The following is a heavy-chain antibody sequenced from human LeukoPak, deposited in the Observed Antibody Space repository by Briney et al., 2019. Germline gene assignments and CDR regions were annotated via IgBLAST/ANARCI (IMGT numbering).Heavy chain of an antibody. CDR2: IYYSGST. D-gene: IGHD3-9*01. CDR1: GGSISSDY. Sequence: SETLSLTCTVSGGSISSDYWSWIRQPPGKGLEWIGYIYYSGSTNYNPSLKSRVTISVDTSKNQFSLKLSSVTAADTAVYYCARGPTYYDIKHWGQGTLVTVSS. V-gene: IGHV4-59*01. J-gene: IGHJ1*01. CDR3: ARGPTYYDIKH.